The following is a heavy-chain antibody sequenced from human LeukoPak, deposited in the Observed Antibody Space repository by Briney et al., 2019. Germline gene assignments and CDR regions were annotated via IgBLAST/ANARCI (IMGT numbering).Heavy chain of an antibody. V-gene: IGHV3-30*18. Sequence: TGRSLRLSCAASGSTFSSYGMHWVRQAPGKGLEWVAVISYDGFNPYYADSVKGRFTISRDNSKNTLWLQMNSLRAEDTAVYYCAKVKEMYSSGSYYFDYWGQGTLVTVSS. CDR2: ISYDGFNP. CDR3: AKVKEMYSSGSYYFDY. J-gene: IGHJ4*02. CDR1: GSTFSSYG. D-gene: IGHD6-19*01.